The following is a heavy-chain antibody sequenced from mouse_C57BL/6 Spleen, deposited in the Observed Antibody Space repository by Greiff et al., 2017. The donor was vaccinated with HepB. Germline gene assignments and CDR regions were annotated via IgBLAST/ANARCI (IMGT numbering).Heavy chain of an antibody. J-gene: IGHJ4*01. CDR1: GYTFTDYY. CDR2: INPYNGGT. D-gene: IGHD1-1*01. CDR3: ASHYYGSSYEGAMDY. Sequence: VQLKESGPVLVKPGASVKMSCKASGYTFTDYYMNWVKQSHGKSLEWIGVINPYNGGTSYNQKFKGKATLTVDKSSSTAYMELNSLTSEDSAVYYCASHYYGSSYEGAMDYWGQGTSVTVSS. V-gene: IGHV1-19*01.